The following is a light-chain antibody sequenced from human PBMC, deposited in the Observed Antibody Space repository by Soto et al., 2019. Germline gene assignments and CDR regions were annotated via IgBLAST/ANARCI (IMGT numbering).Light chain of an antibody. CDR2: DAS. Sequence: DIQMTQSPSTLSASVGDRVTITCRASQSISSWLAWYQQKPGKAPKLLIYDASSLESGVPSRFSGSGSGTEFTLTISSLQSEDFAVYYCQQYNNWPSLTFGGGTKVEIK. CDR1: QSISSW. J-gene: IGKJ4*01. V-gene: IGKV1-5*01. CDR3: QQYNNWPSLT.